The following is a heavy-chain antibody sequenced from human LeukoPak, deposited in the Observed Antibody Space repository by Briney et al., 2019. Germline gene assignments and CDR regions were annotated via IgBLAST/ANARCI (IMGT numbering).Heavy chain of an antibody. J-gene: IGHJ5*02. V-gene: IGHV4-4*07. CDR3: SRDGAWNQLADEGWFDP. CDR1: VGSISIYY. CDR2: IYTSGST. Sequence: SETLSLTRTVSVGSISIYYWSWTRQPAGKGLEWIGRIYTSGSTNYNTSLKSRVTISVDTSQNQISLKLKSVTAADPAVYFLSRDGAWNQLADEGWFDPWGQGTLVTVSS. D-gene: IGHD1-14*01.